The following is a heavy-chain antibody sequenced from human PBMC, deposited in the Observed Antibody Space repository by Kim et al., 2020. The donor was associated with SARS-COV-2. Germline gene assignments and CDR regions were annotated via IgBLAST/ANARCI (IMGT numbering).Heavy chain of an antibody. CDR1: GFTFSSYD. D-gene: IGHD3-10*01. J-gene: IGHJ4*02. V-gene: IGHV3-13*01. CDR3: ARALTYYYGSGSLDY. CDR2: IGTAGDT. Sequence: GGSLRLSCAASGFTFSSYDMHWVRQATGKGLEWVSAIGTAGDTYYPGSVKGRFTISRENAKNSLYLQMNSLRAGDTAVYYCARALTYYYGSGSLDYWGQGTLVTVSS.